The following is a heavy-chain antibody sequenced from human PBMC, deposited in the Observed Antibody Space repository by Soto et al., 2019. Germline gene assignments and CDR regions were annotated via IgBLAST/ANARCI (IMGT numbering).Heavy chain of an antibody. Sequence: QVQLVQSGAEVKKPGSSVKVSCKASGGTFSSYAISWVRQAPGQGLEWMGGIIPIFGTANYAQKFQGRVTITADESTGTAYMELSSLRSEDTAVYYCGRYSSGHTRGDNWFDPWGQGTLVTVSS. CDR3: GRYSSGHTRGDNWFDP. V-gene: IGHV1-69*01. D-gene: IGHD6-19*01. CDR1: GGTFSSYA. J-gene: IGHJ5*02. CDR2: IIPIFGTA.